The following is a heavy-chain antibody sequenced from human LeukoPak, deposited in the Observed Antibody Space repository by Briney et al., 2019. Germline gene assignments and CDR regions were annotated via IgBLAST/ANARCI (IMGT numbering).Heavy chain of an antibody. Sequence: PSETLSLTCTVSDDSIRNYYWSWIRQPPGKGLEWIGYIYYRGNTNYNPSLKSRVIISIDTSRNQFSLKMSSVTAADTAVYFCARGSPPQYASSSAGFDYWGQGALVTVSS. J-gene: IGHJ4*02. CDR3: ARGSPPQYASSSAGFDY. V-gene: IGHV4-59*01. D-gene: IGHD6-6*01. CDR2: IYYRGNT. CDR1: DDSIRNYY.